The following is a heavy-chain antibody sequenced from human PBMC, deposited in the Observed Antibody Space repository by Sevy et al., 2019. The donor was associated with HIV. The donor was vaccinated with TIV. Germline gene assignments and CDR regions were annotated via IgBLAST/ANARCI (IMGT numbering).Heavy chain of an antibody. CDR1: GGSFSGYY. J-gene: IGHJ6*02. Sequence: SETLSLTCAVYGGSFSGYYWSWLRQPPGKGLEWIGQINHSGSTNYNPSLKSRVTISVDTSKNQFSLKLSSVTAADTAVYYCARTRVVVAATRYYYYGMDVWGQRTTVTVSS. D-gene: IGHD2-15*01. V-gene: IGHV4-34*01. CDR3: ARTRVVVAATRYYYYGMDV. CDR2: INHSGST.